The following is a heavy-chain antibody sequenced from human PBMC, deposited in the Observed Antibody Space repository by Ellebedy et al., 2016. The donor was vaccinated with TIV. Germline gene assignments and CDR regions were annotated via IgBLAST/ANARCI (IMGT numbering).Heavy chain of an antibody. CDR1: GFTFSDYY. Sequence: GGSLRLXXAASGFTFSDYYMSWIRQAPGKGLEWVSYISSGSTIYYADSVKGRFTISRDNAKNSLYLQMNSLRAEDTAVYYCARYLTGGGWFNPWGQGTLVTVSS. CDR2: ISSGSTI. CDR3: ARYLTGGGWFNP. J-gene: IGHJ5*02. D-gene: IGHD1-26*01. V-gene: IGHV3-11*01.